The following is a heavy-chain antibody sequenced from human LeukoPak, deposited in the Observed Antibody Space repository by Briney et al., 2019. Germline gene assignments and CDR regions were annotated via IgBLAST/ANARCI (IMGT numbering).Heavy chain of an antibody. Sequence: GGSLRLSCVGSGFTFANYAMTWVRQAPGKGLEWVSDIRRSGTNTYYGDSVKGRFTISRDNSKNTVFLQMDSLRVEDTAIYHCAREGRAVAGNNYFDPWGQGTLVTVSS. D-gene: IGHD6-19*01. CDR3: AREGRAVAGNNYFDP. CDR2: IRRSGTNT. J-gene: IGHJ5*02. V-gene: IGHV3-23*05. CDR1: GFTFANYA.